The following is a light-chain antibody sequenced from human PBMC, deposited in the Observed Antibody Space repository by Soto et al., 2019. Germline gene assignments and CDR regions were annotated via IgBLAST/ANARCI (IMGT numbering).Light chain of an antibody. V-gene: IGKV3-20*01. CDR3: QQYGTVPWT. CDR1: QSVDSSF. Sequence: EIVLTQSPGTLSLSPGERATLSCRASQSVDSSFLGWYQQKPGQSPRLLIYAASSRASGIPDRFSGSGSGTDFTLSISGLDPEDLAVYYCQQYGTVPWTFGQGTKVDI. CDR2: AAS. J-gene: IGKJ1*01.